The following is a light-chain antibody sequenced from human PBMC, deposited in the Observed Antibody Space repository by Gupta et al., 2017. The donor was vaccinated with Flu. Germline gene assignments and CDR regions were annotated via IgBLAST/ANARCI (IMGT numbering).Light chain of an antibody. CDR3: NSRDSSGNHLI. CDR2: DEN. V-gene: IGLV3-19*01. CDR1: SLSIYY. Sequence: SSELTQDPAVSVALGQTVRITCQGESLSIYYAAWYQQKPRQAPVLVIYDENSRPSEIPDRFSGSRSGTTSSLTITGAQAEDEADYYCNSRDSSGNHLIFGGGTKLTVL. J-gene: IGLJ2*01.